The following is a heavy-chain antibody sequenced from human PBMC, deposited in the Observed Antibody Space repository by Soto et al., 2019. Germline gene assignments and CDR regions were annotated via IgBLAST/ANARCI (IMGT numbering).Heavy chain of an antibody. CDR3: ARDLIAATGKHYYYYYGMDV. D-gene: IGHD6-13*01. CDR2: IYYSGST. J-gene: IGHJ6*02. V-gene: IGHV4-31*03. CDR1: GGSISSGGYY. Sequence: QVQLQESGPGLVKPSQTLSLTCTVSGGSISSGGYYWSWIRQHPGKGLEWIGYIYYSGSTYYNPSLKSRVTISVDTSKNQCSLKLSSVTAADTAVYYCARDLIAATGKHYYYYYGMDVWGQGTTVTVSS.